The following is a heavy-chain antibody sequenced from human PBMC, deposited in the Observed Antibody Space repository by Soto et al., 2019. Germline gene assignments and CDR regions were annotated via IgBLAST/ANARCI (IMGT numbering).Heavy chain of an antibody. Sequence: GGSLRLSCSASGFTFSSYAMHWVRQAPVKGLEYVSAISSNGGSTYYADSVKGRFTISRDNSKNTLYLQMSSLRAEDTAVYYCVKDRCSSTSCPSGFDYWGQGTLVTVSS. V-gene: IGHV3-64D*06. CDR3: VKDRCSSTSCPSGFDY. D-gene: IGHD2-2*01. J-gene: IGHJ4*02. CDR1: GFTFSSYA. CDR2: ISSNGGST.